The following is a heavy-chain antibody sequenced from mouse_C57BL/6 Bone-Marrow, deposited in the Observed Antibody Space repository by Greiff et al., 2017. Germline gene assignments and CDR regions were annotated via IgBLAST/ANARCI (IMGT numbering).Heavy chain of an antibody. D-gene: IGHD2-4*01. V-gene: IGHV14-4*01. CDR3: TTFCDYSYYFDD. Sequence: EVQLQQSGAELVRPGASVKLSCTASGFNIKDDYMHWVKQRPEQGLEWIGWLDPENGDTEYASKFQGKATITADTSSNTAYLQLSSLTSADTAVDYCTTFCDYSYYFDDWGQGTTLTVSS. J-gene: IGHJ2*01. CDR2: LDPENGDT. CDR1: GFNIKDDY.